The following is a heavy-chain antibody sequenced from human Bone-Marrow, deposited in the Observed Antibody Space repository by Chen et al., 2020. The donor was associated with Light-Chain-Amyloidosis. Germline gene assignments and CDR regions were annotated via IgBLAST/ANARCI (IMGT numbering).Heavy chain of an antibody. D-gene: IGHD7-27*01. Sequence: EVQLVESGGGLEQPGRSLRLSCAASGFNFNDYAMHWVRQAPGKGLEWVSGISWKSDDIHYADSVKGRFTISRDNAKNSLYLHMNSLRAEDTALYYSTKDIGGPGDAFDSWGQGTLVTVSS. CDR2: ISWKSDDI. V-gene: IGHV3-9*01. J-gene: IGHJ4*02. CDR3: TKDIGGPGDAFDS. CDR1: GFNFNDYA.